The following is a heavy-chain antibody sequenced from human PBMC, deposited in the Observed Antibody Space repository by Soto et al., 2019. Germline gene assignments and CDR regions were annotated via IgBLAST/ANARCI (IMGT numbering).Heavy chain of an antibody. CDR3: TTETDCGGGSCPSD. CDR1: TLIFNHYW. Sequence: EVQVVESGGGLVKPGGSLKLSCVVCTLIFNHYWLTWVRQAPGKGPEWIGRIKSRQDGGTRNYAAPVKGRFTTWRDDSENTVNLQMDSLKSDDTAVYHWTTETDCGGGSCPSDWGQGTLVTVS. CDR2: IKSRQDGGTR. D-gene: IGHD2-15*01. V-gene: IGHV3-15*01. J-gene: IGHJ4*02.